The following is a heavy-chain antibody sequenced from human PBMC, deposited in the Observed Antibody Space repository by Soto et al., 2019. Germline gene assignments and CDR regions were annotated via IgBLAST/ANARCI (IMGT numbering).Heavy chain of an antibody. CDR3: AHSWNTEACFDP. CDR1: DFSLSTSGVG. CDR2: IYWDDDK. V-gene: IGHV2-5*02. D-gene: IGHD1-1*01. J-gene: IGHJ5*02. Sequence: QSSLKESGPTLVKPTQTLTLTCTFSDFSLSTSGVGVGWIRQPPGKALEWLALIYWDDDKRYSPSLKSRLTIPKNNSKNQVVLTMTNINPVDTATYFCAHSWNTEACFDPWGQGTPVTVSS.